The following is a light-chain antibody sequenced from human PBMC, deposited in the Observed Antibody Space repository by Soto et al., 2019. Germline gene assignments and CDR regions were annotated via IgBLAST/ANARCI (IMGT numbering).Light chain of an antibody. CDR2: DAS. CDR1: QDIRNY. V-gene: IGKV1-33*01. Sequence: DIQMTQSPSSLSASVRDRVTITCQASQDIRNYLNWYQQKSGKAPKLLIYDASNLETGVPSRFSGSGSGTDFSFTISSLQPEDVATYYCQQYDNLPTFGQGTRLEIK. CDR3: QQYDNLPT. J-gene: IGKJ5*01.